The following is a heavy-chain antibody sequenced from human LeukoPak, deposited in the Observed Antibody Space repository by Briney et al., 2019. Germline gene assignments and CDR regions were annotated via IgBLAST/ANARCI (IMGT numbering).Heavy chain of an antibody. CDR1: GFTFSNAW. J-gene: IGHJ4*02. Sequence: GGSLRLSCAASGFTFSNAWMSWVRQAPGKGLEWVANIKQDGSEKYYVDSVKGRFTISRDNAKNSLYLQMNSLRAEDTAVYYCARESGYLIPYFDYWGQGTLVTVSS. CDR3: ARESGYLIPYFDY. CDR2: IKQDGSEK. D-gene: IGHD3-22*01. V-gene: IGHV3-7*01.